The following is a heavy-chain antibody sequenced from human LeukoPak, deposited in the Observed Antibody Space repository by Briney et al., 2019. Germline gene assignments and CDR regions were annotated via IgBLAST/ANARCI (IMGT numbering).Heavy chain of an antibody. D-gene: IGHD5-18*01. CDR2: IYYSGST. CDR1: GGSISSYY. J-gene: IGHJ4*02. CDR3: ARAERGYSYGPLYYFDY. V-gene: IGHV4-59*01. Sequence: SETLSLTCTISGGSISSYYWSWIRQPPGKGLEWIGYIYYSGSTNYNPSFKSRVTISVDTSKNQFSLKLSSVTAADTAVYYCARAERGYSYGPLYYFDYWGQGTLVTVSS.